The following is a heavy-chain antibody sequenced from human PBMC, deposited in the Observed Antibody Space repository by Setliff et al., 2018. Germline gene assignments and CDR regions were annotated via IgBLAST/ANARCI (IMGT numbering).Heavy chain of an antibody. J-gene: IGHJ4*02. CDR3: ARRETYYNFWSGYYAY. CDR2: IYYSGSA. CDR1: GGSISSSSYY. V-gene: IGHV4-39*07. D-gene: IGHD3-3*01. Sequence: SETLSLTCTVSGGSISSSSYYWGWIRQPPGKGLEWIGSIYYSGSAYYDPSLKSRVTISVDTSKNQFSLKLSSVTAADTAVYYCARRETYYNFWSGYYAYWGQGTLVTSPQ.